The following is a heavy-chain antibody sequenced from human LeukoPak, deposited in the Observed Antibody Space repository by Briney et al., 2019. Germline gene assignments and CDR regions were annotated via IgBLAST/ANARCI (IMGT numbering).Heavy chain of an antibody. CDR1: GFIFSSYV. D-gene: IGHD6-13*01. CDR3: AKETQQMAAKSFDS. V-gene: IGHV3-30*18. CDR2: VAYDGRTQ. Sequence: GGSLRLSCAASGFIFSSYVMHWVRQAPGKGLEWVAVVAYDGRTQFYADSVKGRFTISRDNSRNTLSLQMDSLRADDTAFYYCAKETQQMAAKSFDSWGLGTLVTVSS. J-gene: IGHJ4*02.